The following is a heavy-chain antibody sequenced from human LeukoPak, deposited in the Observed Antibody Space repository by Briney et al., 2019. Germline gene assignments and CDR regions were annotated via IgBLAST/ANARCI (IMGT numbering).Heavy chain of an antibody. CDR1: GFTFSSYG. Sequence: GGSLRLSCAASGFTFSSYGMHWVRQAPGKGLEWVAVISYDGSNKYYADSVKGRFTISRDNSKNTLYLQMNSLRAEDTAVYYCARLGGIAVAGTDYYYYGMDVWGQGTTVTVSS. CDR2: ISYDGSNK. CDR3: ARLGGIAVAGTDYYYYGMDV. V-gene: IGHV3-30*03. J-gene: IGHJ6*02. D-gene: IGHD6-19*01.